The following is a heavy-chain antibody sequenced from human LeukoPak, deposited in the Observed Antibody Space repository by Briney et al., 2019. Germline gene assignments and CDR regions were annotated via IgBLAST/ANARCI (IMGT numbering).Heavy chain of an antibody. D-gene: IGHD3-22*01. J-gene: IGHJ4*02. CDR2: IGGYNGNT. CDR1: GYTLTSYA. V-gene: IGHV1-18*01. CDR3: ARQAPHSSGWYYFDY. Sequence: ASVKVSCKASGYTLTSYAISWVRQAPGQGLEWMGWIGGYNGNTNYVQKLQGRVTMTTDTSTSTAYMELRSLRSDDTAVYYCARQAPHSSGWYYFDYWGQGTLVTVSS.